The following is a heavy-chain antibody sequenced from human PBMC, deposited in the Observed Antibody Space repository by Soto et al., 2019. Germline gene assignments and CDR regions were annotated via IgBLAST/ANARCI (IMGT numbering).Heavy chain of an antibody. CDR3: AREMLGYCSSTSCSGDYYYYGMDV. J-gene: IGHJ6*02. D-gene: IGHD2-2*01. CDR2: ISYDGSNK. V-gene: IGHV3-30-3*01. Sequence: ESVGGVVQPGRSLRLSCAASGFTFSSYAMHWVRQAPGKGLEWVAVISYDGSNKYYADSVKGRFTISRDNSKNTLYLQMNSLRAEDTAVYYCAREMLGYCSSTSCSGDYYYYGMDVWGQGTTVTVSS. CDR1: GFTFSSYA.